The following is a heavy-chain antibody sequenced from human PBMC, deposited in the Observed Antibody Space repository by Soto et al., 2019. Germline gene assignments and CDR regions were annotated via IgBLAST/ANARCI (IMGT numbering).Heavy chain of an antibody. Sequence: QVQLQESGPGLVKPSQTLSLTCTVSGGSISSGGYSWSWIRQHPGKGLEWIGYIYYSGSTYYNPSLKSQGTISVDTCKIQFSLKLSSVTAADTAVYYCARAQYSSSWVDYWGQGTLVTVSS. V-gene: IGHV4-31*01. CDR2: IYYSGST. CDR3: ARAQYSSSWVDY. CDR1: GGSISSGGYS. D-gene: IGHD6-13*01. J-gene: IGHJ4*02.